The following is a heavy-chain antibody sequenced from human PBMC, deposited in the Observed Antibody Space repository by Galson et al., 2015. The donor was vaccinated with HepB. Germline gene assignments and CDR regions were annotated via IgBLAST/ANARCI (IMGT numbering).Heavy chain of an antibody. CDR2: IRYRGDTT. Sequence: SLRLSCAASGFTFSTYAMTWVRQAPGKGLEWVSTIRYRGDTTYYADSVKGRFTISRDNSKNTLYLQMNSLRAEDTAVYYCAKALLQNYYYYYGLDVWGQGTPVTVSS. D-gene: IGHD4-11*01. J-gene: IGHJ6*02. CDR3: AKALLQNYYYYYGLDV. CDR1: GFTFSTYA. V-gene: IGHV3-23*01.